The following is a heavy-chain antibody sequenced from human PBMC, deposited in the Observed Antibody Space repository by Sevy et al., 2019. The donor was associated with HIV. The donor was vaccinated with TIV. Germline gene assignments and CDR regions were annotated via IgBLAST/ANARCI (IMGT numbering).Heavy chain of an antibody. CDR2: IRGKAYGGTT. Sequence: GGSLRLSCTGSGFTFGDYGMTWFRQAPGKGLEWVGFIRGKAYGGTTECAASVKGRFTISRDDSKSVAYLQMNSLKTEDTAVYYCTRGVSAVAIFDYWGQGTLVTVSS. CDR1: GFTFGDYG. D-gene: IGHD6-19*01. J-gene: IGHJ4*02. CDR3: TRGVSAVAIFDY. V-gene: IGHV3-49*03.